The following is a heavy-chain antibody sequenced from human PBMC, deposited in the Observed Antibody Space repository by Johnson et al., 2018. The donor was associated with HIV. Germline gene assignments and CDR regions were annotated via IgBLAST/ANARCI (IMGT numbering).Heavy chain of an antibody. CDR2: INQEGSEK. Sequence: EVQLVESGGGLVQPGGSLRLSCAASGFTFSSYWMNWVRQAPGKGLEWVANINQEGSEKHYVDSVKGRFTISRDNAKNSLYLQMNSLRAEDTAVYYCARDSGQLVRGDAFDIWGQGTMVTVSS. CDR1: GFTFSSYW. V-gene: IGHV3-7*03. J-gene: IGHJ3*02. D-gene: IGHD6-6*01. CDR3: ARDSGQLVRGDAFDI.